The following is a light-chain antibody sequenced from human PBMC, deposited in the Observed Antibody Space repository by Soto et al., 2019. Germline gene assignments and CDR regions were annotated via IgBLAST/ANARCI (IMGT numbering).Light chain of an antibody. J-gene: IGLJ1*01. CDR3: ISYTTSVTYV. CDR1: ISDVGGYNY. Sequence: QSVLTQPASVSGSPGQSITISCTGTISDVGGYNYVSWYQQHPGKAPKLMISGVSNRPSGVSNRFSGSKSGNTASLTISGLQTEDEADYYCISYTTSVTYVFGTGTKVTVL. CDR2: GVS. V-gene: IGLV2-14*01.